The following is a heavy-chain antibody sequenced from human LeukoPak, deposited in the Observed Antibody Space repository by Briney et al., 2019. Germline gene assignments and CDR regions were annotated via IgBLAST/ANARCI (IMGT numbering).Heavy chain of an antibody. J-gene: IGHJ3*02. V-gene: IGHV3-21*01. CDR2: ISSSSSYI. D-gene: IGHD5-18*01. CDR1: GFTFSSYS. Sequence: GGSLRLSCAASGFTFSSYSMNWVRQAPGKGLEWVSSISSSSSYIYYADSVKGRFTISRDNAKNSLYLQMNSLRAEDTAVYYCARENTAMVSAFDIWGQGTMVTVSS. CDR3: ARENTAMVSAFDI.